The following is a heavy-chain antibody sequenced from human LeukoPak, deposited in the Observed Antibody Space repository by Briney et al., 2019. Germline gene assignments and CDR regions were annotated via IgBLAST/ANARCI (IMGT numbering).Heavy chain of an antibody. D-gene: IGHD6-19*01. CDR3: ARDRDSSGWYPRGIDY. J-gene: IGHJ4*02. CDR1: GYTFTSYG. Sequence: ASVKVPCKASGYTFTSYGISWVRQAPGQGLEWMGWISAYNGNTNYAQKLQGRVTMTTDTSTSTAYMELRSLRSDDTAVYYCARDRDSSGWYPRGIDYWGQGTLVTVSS. V-gene: IGHV1-18*01. CDR2: ISAYNGNT.